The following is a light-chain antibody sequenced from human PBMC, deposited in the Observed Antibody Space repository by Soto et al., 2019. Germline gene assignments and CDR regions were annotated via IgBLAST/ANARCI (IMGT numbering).Light chain of an antibody. CDR3: LLYYGGAHLV. CDR2: TTN. J-gene: IGLJ3*02. CDR1: TGAVTSGNY. Sequence: QTVVTQEPSLTVSPGGTVTLTCASSTGAVTSGNYASWFQQFPGQPPRTLIYTTNNRHSWTPARFSGSLLGGRAALTLSGAQPEDEAEYYWLLYYGGAHLVFGGGTKLTVL. V-gene: IGLV7-43*01.